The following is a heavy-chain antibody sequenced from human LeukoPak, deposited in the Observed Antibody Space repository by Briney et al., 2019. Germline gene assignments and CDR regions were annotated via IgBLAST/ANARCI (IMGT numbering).Heavy chain of an antibody. CDR3: ASTQQWLASYY. CDR2: FYNSGST. J-gene: IGHJ4*02. Sequence: SETLSLTCTFSGGSISSYYWTWFRQPPGKGLEWIGSFYNSGSTSYNPSLGSRVTISLDTSKNLFSQKLTSVTAADSAIYYCASTQQWLASYYWGQGTLVTVSS. D-gene: IGHD6-19*01. V-gene: IGHV4-59*08. CDR1: GGSISSYY.